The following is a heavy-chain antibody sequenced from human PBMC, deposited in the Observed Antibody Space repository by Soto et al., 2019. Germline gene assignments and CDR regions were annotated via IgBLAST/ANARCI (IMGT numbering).Heavy chain of an antibody. CDR2: ISSSNRTI. J-gene: IGHJ6*02. CDR3: AKRQVTMIVVVTYGMDV. D-gene: IGHD3-22*01. Sequence: PGGSLRLSCAASGFTFRSYSMNWVRQAPGKGLEWVSYISSSNRTINYADSVKGRFIISRDNSKNTLYLQMNSLRAEDAAAYYCAKRQVTMIVVVTYGMDVWGQGTTVTVSS. V-gene: IGHV3-48*01. CDR1: GFTFRSYS.